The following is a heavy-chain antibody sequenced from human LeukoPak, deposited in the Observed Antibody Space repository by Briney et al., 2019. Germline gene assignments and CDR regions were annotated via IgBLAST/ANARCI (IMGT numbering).Heavy chain of an antibody. V-gene: IGHV3-48*03. D-gene: IGHD5-24*01. CDR2: ISSSGSTI. CDR1: GFTFCSYK. CDR3: ARDNVDGYNFDD. Sequence: VGSLRLSSAPSGFTFCSYKMNWVSQAPGKGLEWVSYISSSGSTIYYADSVKGRFTISRDNAKNSLYLEMNSLRAEDTAVYYCARDNVDGYNFDDWGQGTLVTVSS. J-gene: IGHJ4*02.